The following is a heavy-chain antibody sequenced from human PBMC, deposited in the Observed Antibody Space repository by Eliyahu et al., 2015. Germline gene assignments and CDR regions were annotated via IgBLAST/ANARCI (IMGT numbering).Heavy chain of an antibody. CDR3: ARGLTAAFGTSDY. V-gene: IGHV4-34*01. CDR2: INHSGST. CDR1: XGSFSGYY. D-gene: IGHD1-14*01. Sequence: QVQLQQWGAGLLKPSETLSLTCAVYXGSFSGYYWSWIRQPPGKGLEWIGEINHSGSTNYNPSLKSRVTISVDTSKNQFSLKLSSVTAADTAVYYCARGLTAAFGTSDYWGQGTLVTVSS. J-gene: IGHJ4*02.